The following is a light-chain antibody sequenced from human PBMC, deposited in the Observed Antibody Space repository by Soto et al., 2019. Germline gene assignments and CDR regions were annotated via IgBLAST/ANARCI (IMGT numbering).Light chain of an antibody. J-gene: IGKJ2*01. CDR2: AAS. CDR3: LQDYNYPLT. Sequence: AIQMTQSPSSLSASVGDRVTTTCRASQGVGNDLAWYQQKPGKAPKVLIYAASSLQSGVPSRFSGSGSGTDFTLTISSLQPEDSATYYCLQDYNYPLTFGQGTKVDIK. V-gene: IGKV1-6*01. CDR1: QGVGND.